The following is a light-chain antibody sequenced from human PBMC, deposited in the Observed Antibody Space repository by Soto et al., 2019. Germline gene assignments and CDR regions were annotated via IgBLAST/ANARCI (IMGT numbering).Light chain of an antibody. V-gene: IGKV3-15*01. CDR2: GAS. CDR1: QSVSSN. Sequence: EIVMTQSPATLSVSPGERATLSCRASQSVSSNLAWYQQKPGQAPRLLIYGASTRATGIPARFSGSGSGTEFTLTISTLPSADFAVYYCQQYNNWPRTFAQGTKVDIK. CDR3: QQYNNWPRT. J-gene: IGKJ1*01.